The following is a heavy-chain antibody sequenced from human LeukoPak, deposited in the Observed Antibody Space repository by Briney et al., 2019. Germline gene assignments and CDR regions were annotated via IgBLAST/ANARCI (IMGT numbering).Heavy chain of an antibody. Sequence: GGSLRLSCAASGFTFSNYAMSWVRQAPGKGLEWVSAISGSASSTYHADSVKGRFTISRDNSKNTLYLQMNSLRAEDTAIYYCAKNGDRGAYCSGGSCYPYFYYYMDVWGKGTTVTISS. V-gene: IGHV3-23*01. CDR1: GFTFSNYA. CDR2: ISGSASST. J-gene: IGHJ6*03. D-gene: IGHD2-15*01. CDR3: AKNGDRGAYCSGGSCYPYFYYYMDV.